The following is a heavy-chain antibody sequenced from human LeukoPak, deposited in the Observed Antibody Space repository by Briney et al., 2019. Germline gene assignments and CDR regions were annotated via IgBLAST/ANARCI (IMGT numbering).Heavy chain of an antibody. V-gene: IGHV4-30-4*01. Sequence: SQTPSLTCTVSGGSISSGDYYWSWIRQPPGKGLEWIGYIYYSGSTYYNPSLKSRVTISVDTSKNQFSLKLTSVTAADTAVYYCAREHPRGEVDDFDYWGQGTLVTVSS. D-gene: IGHD3-16*01. CDR1: GGSISSGDYY. CDR3: AREHPRGEVDDFDY. CDR2: IYYSGST. J-gene: IGHJ4*02.